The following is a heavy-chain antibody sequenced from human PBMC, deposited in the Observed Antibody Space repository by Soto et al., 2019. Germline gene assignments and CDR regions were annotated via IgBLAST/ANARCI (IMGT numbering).Heavy chain of an antibody. D-gene: IGHD1-20*01. V-gene: IGHV4-59*01. CDR2: IYYSGST. Sequence: PSETLSLTCTVSGGSISSYYWSWIRQPPGKGLEWIGYIYYSGSTNYNPSLKSRVTISVDTSKNQLSLKLSSVTAADTAVYYCARDRRVTGTGLDWGQGALVTVSS. CDR3: ARDRRVTGTGLD. CDR1: GGSISSYY. J-gene: IGHJ4*02.